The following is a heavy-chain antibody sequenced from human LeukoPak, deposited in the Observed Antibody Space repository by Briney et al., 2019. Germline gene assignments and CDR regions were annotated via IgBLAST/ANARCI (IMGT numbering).Heavy chain of an antibody. CDR3: ARGFYYGSGSLLRGGYYFDY. D-gene: IGHD3-10*01. Sequence: SETLSLTCAVYGGSFSGYYWSWIRQPPGKGLEWIGEINHSGSTNYNPSLKSRVTISVDTSKNQFSLKLSSVTAADTAVYYCARGFYYGSGSLLRGGYYFDYWGRGTLVTVSS. CDR1: GGSFSGYY. J-gene: IGHJ4*02. V-gene: IGHV4-34*01. CDR2: INHSGST.